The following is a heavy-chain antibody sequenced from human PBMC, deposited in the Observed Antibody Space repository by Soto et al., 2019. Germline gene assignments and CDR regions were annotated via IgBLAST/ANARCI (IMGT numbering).Heavy chain of an antibody. V-gene: IGHV4-31*03. Sequence: PSETLSLTCTVSGGSISSGSYYWSWIRQHPGKGLEWIGYIYYSGSTYYNPSLKSRVTISVDTSKNQFSLKLSSVTAADTAVYYCARDRFALFPYYYYGMDVWGQGTTVTVSS. CDR1: GGSISSGSYY. CDR2: IYYSGST. J-gene: IGHJ6*02. D-gene: IGHD2-21*01. CDR3: ARDRFALFPYYYYGMDV.